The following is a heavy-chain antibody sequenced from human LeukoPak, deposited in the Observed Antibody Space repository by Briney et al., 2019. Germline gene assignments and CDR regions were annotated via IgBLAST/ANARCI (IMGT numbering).Heavy chain of an antibody. Sequence: PSGTLSLTCAVSGGSISSSYWWTWVRRPPGKGLEWIGGIYHSGSTNYNPSLKSRLSMSLDKSRNQFSLKLTSVTAADTAVYYCGRGYWTGYHHLDFWGQGTLVTVSS. J-gene: IGHJ4*02. V-gene: IGHV4-4*02. D-gene: IGHD3/OR15-3a*01. CDR3: GRGYWTGYHHLDF. CDR2: IYHSGST. CDR1: GGSISSSYW.